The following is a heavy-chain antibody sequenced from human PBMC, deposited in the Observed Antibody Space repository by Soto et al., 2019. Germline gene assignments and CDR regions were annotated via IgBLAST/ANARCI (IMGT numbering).Heavy chain of an antibody. CDR1: GDSISSRSYY. Sequence: SETLSLTCTVTGDSISSRSYYWGWIRQPPGKGLEWIGSIYYSGGTYNNPSLRSRVSMSIDTSKDQFSLKLKSVTAADTALYFCARNRTSVVTPAYFDLWGPGSLLTLS. CDR2: IYYSGGT. CDR3: ARNRTSVVTPAYFDL. V-gene: IGHV4-39*01. D-gene: IGHD2-21*02. J-gene: IGHJ4*02.